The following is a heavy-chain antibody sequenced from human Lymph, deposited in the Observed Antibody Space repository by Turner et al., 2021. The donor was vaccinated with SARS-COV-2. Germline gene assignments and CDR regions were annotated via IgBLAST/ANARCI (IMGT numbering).Heavy chain of an antibody. J-gene: IGHJ4*02. V-gene: IGHV3-21*01. CDR1: GFTFSSYS. Sequence: EVQLVESGGGLVKPGGSLRLSCAASGFTFSSYSMNWVRQAPGKGLEWVSSISSSRTYIYYADSVKGRFTISRDNAKNSLFLQMNSLRAEDTSVYYCARDSGYEHYYFDYWGQGTLVTVSS. CDR3: ARDSGYEHYYFDY. D-gene: IGHD5-12*01. CDR2: ISSSRTYI.